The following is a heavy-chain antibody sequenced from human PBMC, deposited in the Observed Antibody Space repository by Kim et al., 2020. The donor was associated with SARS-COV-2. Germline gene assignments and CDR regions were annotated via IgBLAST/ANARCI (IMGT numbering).Heavy chain of an antibody. CDR3: ARVGVGATNFDY. D-gene: IGHD1-26*01. J-gene: IGHJ4*02. CDR1: GYSFTSYW. CDR2: IDPSDSYT. Sequence: GESLKISCKGSGYSFTSYWISWVRQMPGKGLEWMGRIDPSDSYTNYSPSFQGHVTISADKSISTAYLQWSSLKASDTAMYYCARVGVGATNFDYWGQGTLVTVSS. V-gene: IGHV5-10-1*01.